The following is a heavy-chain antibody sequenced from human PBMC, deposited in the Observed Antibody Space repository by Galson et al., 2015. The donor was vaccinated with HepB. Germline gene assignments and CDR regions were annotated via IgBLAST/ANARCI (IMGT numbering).Heavy chain of an antibody. D-gene: IGHD1-26*01. V-gene: IGHV3-66*04. CDR3: ARLRWDLANDFDY. CDR2: IYRGGGR. J-gene: IGHJ4*02. CDR1: GFTVNSND. Sequence: SLRLSCAVSGFTVNSNDMSWVRQAPGKGLEWVTIIYRGGGRNYAASVKGRFTVSRDSSKNMLYLQMNNLRAEDTALYYCARLRWDLANDFDYWGQGDLVTVSS.